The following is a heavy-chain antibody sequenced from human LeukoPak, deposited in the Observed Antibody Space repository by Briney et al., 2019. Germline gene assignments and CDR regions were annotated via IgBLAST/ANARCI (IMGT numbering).Heavy chain of an antibody. CDR1: GFSFSVYW. J-gene: IGHJ4*02. CDR3: AKDFYVWGSYRSIPDY. Sequence: PGGSLRLSCAASGFSFSVYWMHWVRHAPGKGPVWVSRIKTDGSITDYADFVKGRFTISRDNAKNSLYLQMNSLRAEDTALYYCAKDFYVWGSYRSIPDYWGQGTLVTVSS. D-gene: IGHD3-16*02. CDR2: IKTDGSIT. V-gene: IGHV3-74*01.